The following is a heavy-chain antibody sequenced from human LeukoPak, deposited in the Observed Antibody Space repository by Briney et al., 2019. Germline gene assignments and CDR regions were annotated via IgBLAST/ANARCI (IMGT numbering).Heavy chain of an antibody. CDR3: ARGVRYDFWSGYYRDYGMDV. V-gene: IGHV4-34*01. D-gene: IGHD3-3*01. J-gene: IGHJ6*02. Sequence: ASETLSLTCAVYGGSFSGYYWSWIRQPPGKGLEWIGEINHSGSTNYNPSLKSRVTISVDTSKNQFSLKLSSVTAADTAVYYCARGVRYDFWSGYYRDYGMDVWGQGTTVTVSS. CDR1: GGSFSGYY. CDR2: INHSGST.